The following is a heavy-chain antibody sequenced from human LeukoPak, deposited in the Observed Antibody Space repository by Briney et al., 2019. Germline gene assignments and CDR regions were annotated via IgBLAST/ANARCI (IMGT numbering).Heavy chain of an antibody. Sequence: GGSLRLSCAASGFTFSSYAMSWVRQAPGKGLEWVSGIGDSGGTTYYADSVKGRFTVSRDNSKNTLFLQMNSLRAEDTAVYYCAKASCGGECYYAMDVWGQGTTAIVSS. V-gene: IGHV3-23*01. CDR3: AKASCGGECYYAMDV. CDR2: IGDSGGTT. D-gene: IGHD2-21*01. J-gene: IGHJ6*02. CDR1: GFTFSSYA.